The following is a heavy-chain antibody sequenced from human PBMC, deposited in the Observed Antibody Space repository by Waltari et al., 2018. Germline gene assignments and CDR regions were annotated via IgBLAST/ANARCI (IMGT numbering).Heavy chain of an antibody. CDR3: AHDPPGGRWFDP. CDR1: GGTFSSYA. V-gene: IGHV1-69*13. Sequence: QVQLVQSGAEVKKPGSSVKVSCKASGGTFSSYAISWVRQAPGQGLEWMGEVVPSVVAANDAQKFEGRGAISADESTSTAYRVRGRLRSEETAVDYCAHDPPGGRWFDPWGQGTLVTVSS. J-gene: IGHJ5*02. D-gene: IGHD3-16*01. CDR2: VVPSVVAA.